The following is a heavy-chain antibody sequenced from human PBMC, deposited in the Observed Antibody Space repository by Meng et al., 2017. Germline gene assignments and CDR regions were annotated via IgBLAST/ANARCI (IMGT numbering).Heavy chain of an antibody. J-gene: IGHJ4*02. V-gene: IGHV4-59*01. CDR2: IYYSGST. Sequence: LRLSCTVSGGSISSYYWSWIRQPPGKGLEWIGYIYYSGSTNYNPSLKSRVTISVDTSKNQFSPKLSSVTAADTAVYYCAMEGIVDYYFDYWGQGTLVTVSS. D-gene: IGHD1-26*01. CDR3: AMEGIVDYYFDY. CDR1: GGSISSYY.